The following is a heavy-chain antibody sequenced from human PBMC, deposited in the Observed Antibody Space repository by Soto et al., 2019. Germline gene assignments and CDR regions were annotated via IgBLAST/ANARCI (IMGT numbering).Heavy chain of an antibody. CDR2: IRSKANSYAT. D-gene: IGHD3-10*01. Sequence: GGSLRLSCAASGFTFSGSAMHWVRQASGKGLEWVGRIRSKANSYATAYAASVKGRFTISRDDSKNTAYLQMNSLKTEDTAVYYCTASPYYYGSGSYYLLNYWGQGTLVTVS. V-gene: IGHV3-73*01. J-gene: IGHJ4*02. CDR1: GFTFSGSA. CDR3: TASPYYYGSGSYYLLNY.